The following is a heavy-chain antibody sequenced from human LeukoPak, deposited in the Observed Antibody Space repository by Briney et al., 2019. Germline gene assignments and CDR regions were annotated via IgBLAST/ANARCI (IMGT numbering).Heavy chain of an antibody. V-gene: IGHV3-23*01. CDR1: GFTFRSHA. CDR3: AKDFRIGYSAHFDY. CDR2: IYENGGTT. D-gene: IGHD2-21*01. J-gene: IGHJ4*02. Sequence: GGSLRLSCVGSGFTFRSHAMSWVRRAPEKGLEFVSGIYENGGTTYYADSVKGRFSISRDNSKNTLYLQMDSLRGEDTAVYYCAKDFRIGYSAHFDYWGQGALVTVSS.